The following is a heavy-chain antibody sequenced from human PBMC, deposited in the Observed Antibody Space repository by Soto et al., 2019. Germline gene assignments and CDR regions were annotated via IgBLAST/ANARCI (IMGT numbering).Heavy chain of an antibody. CDR3: VKARGVTRPFDY. CDR2: ISYDGSNK. D-gene: IGHD5-18*01. Sequence: GGSLRLSCAASGFTFSSYGMHWVRQAPGKGLEWVAVISYDGSNKYYADSVKGRFTISRDNSKNTLYLQMNSLRAEDTAVYYCVKARGVTRPFDYWGQGTLVTVSS. J-gene: IGHJ4*02. V-gene: IGHV3-30*18. CDR1: GFTFSSYG.